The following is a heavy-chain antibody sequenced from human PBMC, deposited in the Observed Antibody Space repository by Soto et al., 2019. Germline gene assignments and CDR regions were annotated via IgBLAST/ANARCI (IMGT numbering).Heavy chain of an antibody. CDR3: ARRPDAFDI. Sequence: EVQLLESGGGLVQPGGSLRLSCAGSGSTFTDFTMTWVRQAPGKGLEWVSASSGDGLSTYYAGSVKGRFTISRDNSKTTLYLQMNSLRAEDTAVYYCARRPDAFDIWGRGTMVTVSS. V-gene: IGHV3-23*01. J-gene: IGHJ3*02. CDR1: GSTFTDFT. CDR2: SSGDGLST.